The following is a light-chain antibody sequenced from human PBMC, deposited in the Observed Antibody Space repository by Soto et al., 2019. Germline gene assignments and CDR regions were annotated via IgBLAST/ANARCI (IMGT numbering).Light chain of an antibody. Sequence: DMQMVQSPSSLSVSVGDRVTITCRASQGISNYLASYQQKPGTVPKLLIYAASTLHSGVPSRFSRSGSGTDFTLTISSLQPEDVATYYCQRYNSGRRTFGQGTKVDIK. J-gene: IGKJ1*01. CDR1: QGISNY. CDR3: QRYNSGRRT. V-gene: IGKV1-27*01. CDR2: AAS.